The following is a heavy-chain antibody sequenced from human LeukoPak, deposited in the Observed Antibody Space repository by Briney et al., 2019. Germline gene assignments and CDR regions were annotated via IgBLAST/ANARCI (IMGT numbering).Heavy chain of an antibody. Sequence: SETLSLTCTVSGGSISSYYWSWIRQPPGKGLEWIGSIYYSGSTYYNPSLKSRVTISVDTSKNQFSLKLSSVTAADTAVYYCARHFYYYGSGILNYMDVWGKGTTVTISS. V-gene: IGHV4-59*05. J-gene: IGHJ6*03. D-gene: IGHD3-10*01. CDR3: ARHFYYYGSGILNYMDV. CDR2: IYYSGST. CDR1: GGSISSYY.